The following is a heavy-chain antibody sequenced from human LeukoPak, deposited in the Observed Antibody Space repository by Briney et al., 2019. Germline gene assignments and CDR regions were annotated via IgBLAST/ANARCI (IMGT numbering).Heavy chain of an antibody. V-gene: IGHV1-69*05. D-gene: IGHD3-22*01. CDR2: IIPIFGTA. J-gene: IGHJ4*02. CDR3: AREGLVVVHLDY. Sequence: ASVKVSCKASGGTFSSYAISWVRQAPGQGLEWMGRIIPIFGTANYAQKFQGRVTITTDESTSTAYMEPSSLRSEDTAVYYCAREGLVVVHLDYWGQGTLVTVSS. CDR1: GGTFSSYA.